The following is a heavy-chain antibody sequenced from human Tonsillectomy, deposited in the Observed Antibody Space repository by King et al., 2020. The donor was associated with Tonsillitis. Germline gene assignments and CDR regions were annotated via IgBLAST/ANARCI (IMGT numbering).Heavy chain of an antibody. Sequence: QLQESGPGLVKPSETLSLTCTVSGGSISSSSYYWGWIRQPPGKGLEWIGSIYYSGSTYYNPSLKNRVTISVDTPKNQFSLKLTSVTAADTAVYYIASVTIFGVVIIGIDYWGQGTLVTVSS. V-gene: IGHV4-39*01. D-gene: IGHD3-3*01. CDR1: GGSISSSSYY. CDR3: ASVTIFGVVIIGIDY. J-gene: IGHJ4*02. CDR2: IYYSGST.